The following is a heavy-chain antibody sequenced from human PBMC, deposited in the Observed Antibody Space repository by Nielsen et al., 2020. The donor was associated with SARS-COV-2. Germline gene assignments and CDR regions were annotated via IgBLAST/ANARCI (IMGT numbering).Heavy chain of an antibody. CDR2: VNYRGGT. Sequence: SETLSLTCAVYGGSFGGYYWSWIRQPPGKGLEWIGEVNYRGGTNYNPSLKSRVTISVDTSKNQFSLKLSSVTAADTAVYYCARGRDADYWGQGTLVTVSS. CDR3: ARGRDADY. V-gene: IGHV4-34*01. CDR1: GGSFGGYY. J-gene: IGHJ4*02.